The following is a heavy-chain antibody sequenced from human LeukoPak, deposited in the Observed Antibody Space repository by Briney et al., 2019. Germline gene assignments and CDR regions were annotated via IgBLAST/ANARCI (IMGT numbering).Heavy chain of an antibody. D-gene: IGHD2-15*01. CDR2: ISGSGGST. CDR3: AKDGVSIVVVVAATDAFDI. J-gene: IGHJ3*02. CDR1: GFTFSSYA. Sequence: GGSLRLSCAASGFTFSSYAMSWVRQAPGKGLEWVSAISGSGGSTYYADSVKGRFTISRDNSKNTLYLQMNSLRAEDTAVYYCAKDGVSIVVVVAATDAFDIWGQGTMVAVSS. V-gene: IGHV3-23*01.